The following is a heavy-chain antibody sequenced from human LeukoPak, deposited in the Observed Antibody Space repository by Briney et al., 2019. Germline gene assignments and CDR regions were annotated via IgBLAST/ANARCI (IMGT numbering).Heavy chain of an antibody. CDR2: IYPDDSNT. J-gene: IGHJ4*02. V-gene: IGHV5-51*01. D-gene: IGHD1-26*01. Sequence: GESLKISCKGSGYSLISYWIGWVRQMPGKGLEWMGIIYPDDSNTRYSPSFQGQVTISADKSVSTAYLQWSSLKASDTATYYCARHRIVGATSNFDSWGQGTLVTVSS. CDR1: GYSLISYW. CDR3: ARHRIVGATSNFDS.